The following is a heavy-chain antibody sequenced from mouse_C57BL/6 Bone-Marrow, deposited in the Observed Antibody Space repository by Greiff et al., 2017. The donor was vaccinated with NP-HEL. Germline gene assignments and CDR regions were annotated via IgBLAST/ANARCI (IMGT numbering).Heavy chain of an antibody. CDR1: CYAFSSYW. J-gene: IGHJ3*01. CDR3: ARGGQLRLQAWFAY. Sequence: VQLQQSGAELVKPGASVKISCKASCYAFSSYWMNWVKQRPGKGLEWIGQIYPGDGDTNYNGKFKGKATLTADKSSSTAYMQLSSLTSEDSAVYFCARGGQLRLQAWFAYWGQGTLVTVSA. D-gene: IGHD3-2*02. V-gene: IGHV1-80*01. CDR2: IYPGDGDT.